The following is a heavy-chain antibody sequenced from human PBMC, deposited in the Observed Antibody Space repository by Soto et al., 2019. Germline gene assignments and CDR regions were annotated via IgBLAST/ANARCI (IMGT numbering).Heavy chain of an antibody. CDR2: ILYDGSDK. J-gene: IGHJ4*02. Sequence: GGSLRLSCAASGFTFSSYGMHWVRQAPGKGLEWVTGILYDGSDKYYADSVKGRFTISRENSKNTLYLQMSSLRSEDTAVYYCARVESSGYNTGQYYFDYWGQGTLVTVSS. V-gene: IGHV3-30*03. D-gene: IGHD3-22*01. CDR1: GFTFSSYG. CDR3: ARVESSGYNTGQYYFDY.